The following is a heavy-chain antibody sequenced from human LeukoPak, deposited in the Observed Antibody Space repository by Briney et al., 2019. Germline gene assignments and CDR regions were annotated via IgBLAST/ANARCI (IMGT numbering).Heavy chain of an antibody. D-gene: IGHD5-12*01. Sequence: GGSLRLSCAAIGFTSNYWMHWVRQAPGKGLVWVSRISGDGSTTFYSDSVKGRFTISRDNSKNTLYLQMNSLRAEDTAVYYCTRGYSGYGNFDCWGQGTLVTVSS. J-gene: IGHJ4*02. CDR1: GFTSNYW. CDR2: ISGDGSTT. V-gene: IGHV3-74*01. CDR3: TRGYSGYGNFDC.